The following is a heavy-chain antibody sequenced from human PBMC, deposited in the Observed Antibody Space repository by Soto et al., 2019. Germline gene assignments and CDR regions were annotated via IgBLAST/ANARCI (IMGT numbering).Heavy chain of an antibody. CDR1: GFTFSSYA. V-gene: IGHV3-23*01. J-gene: IGHJ1*01. CDR3: AKDRVGGPWFGELSSPQEYFQH. D-gene: IGHD3-10*01. CDR2: ISGSGGST. Sequence: GGSLRLSCAASGFTFSSYAMSWVRQAPGKGLEWVSAISGSGGSTYYADSVKGRFTISRDNSKNTLYLQMNSLRAEDTAVYYCAKDRVGGPWFGELSSPQEYFQHWGQGTLVTVSS.